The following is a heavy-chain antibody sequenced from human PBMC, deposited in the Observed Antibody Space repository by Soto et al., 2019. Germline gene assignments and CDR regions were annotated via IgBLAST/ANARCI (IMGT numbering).Heavy chain of an antibody. D-gene: IGHD3-3*01. CDR2: ITPKFATA. V-gene: IGHV1-69*01. CDR3: ARWRGAVTTPGFMGPLDY. CDR1: GGTLSSFT. Sequence: QVQLVQSGAEVKKPGSSVKVSCKASGGTLSSFTISWVRQAPGQGPEWLGGITPKFATAKYAQKFQGRVTITADESTNTIYMELRSLSSEDTAVYDGARWRGAVTTPGFMGPLDYWGQGTLVTVSS. J-gene: IGHJ4*02.